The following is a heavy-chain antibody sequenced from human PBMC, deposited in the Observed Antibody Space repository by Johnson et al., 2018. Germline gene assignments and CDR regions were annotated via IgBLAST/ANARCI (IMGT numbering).Heavy chain of an antibody. Sequence: VQLLESGGGVVQPGRSLRLSCAASGFTFSSYGMHWVRQAPGKGLEWVAVISYDGSHKYYADSVKGRFTISRDNSKNTLYLQMNSLRAEDTAVYYCAKDRVRGLPSPHNAFDIWGQGTMVTVSS. V-gene: IGHV3-30*18. CDR1: GFTFSSYG. CDR3: AKDRVRGLPSPHNAFDI. D-gene: IGHD2-21*02. CDR2: ISYDGSHK. J-gene: IGHJ3*02.